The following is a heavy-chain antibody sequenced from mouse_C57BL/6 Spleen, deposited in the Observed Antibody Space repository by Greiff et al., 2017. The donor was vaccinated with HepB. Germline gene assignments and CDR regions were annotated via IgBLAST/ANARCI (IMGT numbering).Heavy chain of an antibody. J-gene: IGHJ2*01. CDR1: GYTFTDYN. CDR3: AIFITTVVAPGYFDY. D-gene: IGHD1-1*01. CDR2: INPNNGGT. Sequence: VQLQQSGPELVKPGASVKMSCKASGYTFTDYNMHWVKQSHGKSLEWIGYINPNNGGTRYNEKFKGKATLTVNKSSSTAYMELRSLTSEDSAVYYCAIFITTVVAPGYFDYWGQGTTLTVSS. V-gene: IGHV1-22*01.